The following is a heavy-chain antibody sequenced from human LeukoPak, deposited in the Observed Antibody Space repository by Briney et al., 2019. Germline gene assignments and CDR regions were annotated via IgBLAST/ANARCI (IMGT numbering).Heavy chain of an antibody. CDR1: GYTFTSYG. D-gene: IGHD2-2*01. Sequence: ASVKVSCKASGYTFTSYGISWVRQAPGQGLEWMGWISAYNGNTNYAQKLQGRVTMTTDTSTSTAYMELRSLRSDDTAVYYCARGPSVGYCSSTSCSDVVVWDYGGQGTLVTVSS. J-gene: IGHJ4*02. V-gene: IGHV1-18*01. CDR3: ARGPSVGYCSSTSCSDVVVWDY. CDR2: ISAYNGNT.